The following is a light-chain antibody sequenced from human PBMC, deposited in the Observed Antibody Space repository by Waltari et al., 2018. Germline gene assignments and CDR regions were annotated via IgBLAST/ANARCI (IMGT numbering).Light chain of an antibody. CDR3: SSYTGSSTLLV. J-gene: IGLJ2*01. CDR1: TSDIGNHDY. V-gene: IGLV2-14*01. CDR2: EGT. Sequence: QSALTQPASVSGSPGQSITISCTGTTSDIGNHDYVSWYQQHPGKAPKLLIYEGTNRPSGVSTRFSGSKSGSTASRTISGLQADDEAHYYCSSYTGSSTLLVFGGGTDLAVL.